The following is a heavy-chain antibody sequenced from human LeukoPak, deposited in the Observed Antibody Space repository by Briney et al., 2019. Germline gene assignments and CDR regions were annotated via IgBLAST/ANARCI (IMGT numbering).Heavy chain of an antibody. CDR3: ARSMTTVTSGWFDP. CDR2: IIPIFGTA. D-gene: IGHD4-17*01. CDR1: GGTFSSYA. J-gene: IGHJ5*02. V-gene: IGHV1-69*05. Sequence: SVKVSCKASGGTFSSYAISWVRQAPGQGLEWMGRIIPIFGTANYVQKFQGRVTTTTDESTSTAYMELSSLRSEDTAVYYCARSMTTVTSGWFDPWGEGTLVTVSS.